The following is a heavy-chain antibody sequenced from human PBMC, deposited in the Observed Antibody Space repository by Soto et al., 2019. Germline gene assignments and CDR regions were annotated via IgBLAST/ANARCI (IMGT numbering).Heavy chain of an antibody. CDR1: GAPTTINY. D-gene: IGHD2-15*01. J-gene: IGHJ4*01. Sequence: SETLSLTCTVSGAPTTINYWSWIRQAPGKGLEWIGYIYYSGSTTYNPSLKSRVTMSADTSKDQFSLKLNSVTAADTAVYYCARDAGGPYDNWGPGILVTVSS. CDR2: IYYSGST. CDR3: ARDAGGPYDN. V-gene: IGHV4-59*01.